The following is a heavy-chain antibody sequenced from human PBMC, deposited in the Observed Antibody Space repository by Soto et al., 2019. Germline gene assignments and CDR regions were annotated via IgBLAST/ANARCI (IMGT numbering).Heavy chain of an antibody. D-gene: IGHD3-9*01. CDR1: EYTFTNYD. CDR3: ARRDVLTGYYYYYGMDV. Sequence: PSVRFSCKASEYTFTNYDINWVRQATGQGLEWMGWMNANSGSTGYAQKFQGRVTMTRNTSISTVYMELSSLRSEDTAIYYCARRDVLTGYYYYYGMDVWGQGTTVTVSS. V-gene: IGHV1-8*01. J-gene: IGHJ6*02. CDR2: MNANSGST.